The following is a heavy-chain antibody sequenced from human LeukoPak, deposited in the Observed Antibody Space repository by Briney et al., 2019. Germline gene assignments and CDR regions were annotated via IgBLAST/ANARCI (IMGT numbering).Heavy chain of an antibody. J-gene: IGHJ6*02. Sequence: GGSLRLSCAASGFTFSSYGMHWVRQAPGKGLEWVAVISYDGSNKYYADSVKGRFTIYRDNSKNTLYLQMNSLRAEDTAVYYCAKDQGDYDFWSGYYNYYYYGMDVWGQGTTVTVSS. CDR1: GFTFSSYG. D-gene: IGHD3-3*01. V-gene: IGHV3-30*18. CDR2: ISYDGSNK. CDR3: AKDQGDYDFWSGYYNYYYYGMDV.